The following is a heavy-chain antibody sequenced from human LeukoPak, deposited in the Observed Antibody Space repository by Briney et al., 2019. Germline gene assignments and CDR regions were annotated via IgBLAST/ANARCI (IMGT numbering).Heavy chain of an antibody. CDR1: GDSITNSY. Sequence: KASETLSLTCTVSGDSITNSYWNWIRQPPGRGLEWIGRISYGGSTNYNPSLKRRVIISRDTSKNQFSLAPTSVTAADTAIYYCAKRIIEARENGDSNWLDPWGQGTLVTVSS. D-gene: IGHD4-17*01. V-gene: IGHV4-59*08. J-gene: IGHJ5*01. CDR3: AKRIIEARENGDSNWLDP. CDR2: ISYGGST.